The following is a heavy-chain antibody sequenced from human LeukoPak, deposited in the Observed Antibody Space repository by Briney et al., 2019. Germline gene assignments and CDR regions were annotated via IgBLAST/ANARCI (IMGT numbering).Heavy chain of an antibody. J-gene: IGHJ1*01. V-gene: IGHV1-46*01. Sequence: GASVKVSCKASGYTFTSYYMHWVRQAPGQGLEWMGIINPSGGSTSYAQKFQGRVTMTRDTSTSTVYMELSSLRSEDTAVYYCAKSSSWYPFQHWGQGTLVTVSS. D-gene: IGHD6-13*01. CDR1: GYTFTSYY. CDR2: INPSGGST. CDR3: AKSSSWYPFQH.